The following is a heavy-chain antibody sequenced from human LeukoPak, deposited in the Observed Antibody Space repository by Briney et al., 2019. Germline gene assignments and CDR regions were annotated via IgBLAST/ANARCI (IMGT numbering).Heavy chain of an antibody. D-gene: IGHD3-22*01. CDR1: GGSVSSGSYY. V-gene: IGHV4-61*01. J-gene: IGHJ4*02. CDR3: ARGVRWLYYFDY. CDR2: IYYSGST. Sequence: PSETLSLTCTVSGGSVSSGSYYWSWLRQPPGKGLEWIGYIYYSGSTNYNPSLKSRVTISVDTSKNQFSLNLSSVTAADTAVYYCARGVRWLYYFDYWGQGTLVTVSS.